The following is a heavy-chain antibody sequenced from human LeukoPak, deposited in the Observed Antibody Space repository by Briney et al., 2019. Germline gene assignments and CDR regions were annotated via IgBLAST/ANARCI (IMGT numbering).Heavy chain of an antibody. D-gene: IGHD5-24*01. CDR1: GFTFSKFD. Sequence: GGSLTLSCAPSGFTFSKFDMQCVPQAPDGGVEWVAFIRYVMSEKQYLDSVKGQFTISRDNSRNILYLQMNSLTTEDTAVYYCAKNRAVQNYADVFEIWGQGTMVRVYS. V-gene: IGHV3-30*02. CDR3: AKNRAVQNYADVFEI. CDR2: IRYVMSEK. J-gene: IGHJ3*01.